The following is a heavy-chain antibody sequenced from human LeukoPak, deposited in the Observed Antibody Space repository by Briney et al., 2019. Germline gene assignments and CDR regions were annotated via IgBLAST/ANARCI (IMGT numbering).Heavy chain of an antibody. CDR1: GFTVSSNY. Sequence: GGSLRLSCAASGFTVSSNYMSWVRQAPGKGLEWVSVIYSGGSTYYADSVKGRFTISRDNSKNTLYLQMNSLRAEDTAVYYCARDLYDNSGQPNDYWGQGTLVTVSS. CDR3: ARDLYDNSGQPNDY. V-gene: IGHV3-66*02. J-gene: IGHJ4*02. D-gene: IGHD3-22*01. CDR2: IYSGGST.